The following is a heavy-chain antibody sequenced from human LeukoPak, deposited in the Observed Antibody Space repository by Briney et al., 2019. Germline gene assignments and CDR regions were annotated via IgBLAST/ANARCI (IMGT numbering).Heavy chain of an antibody. CDR1: GFTLSNYG. D-gene: IGHD6-6*01. CDR2: ISSSSNAI. J-gene: IGHJ4*02. Sequence: GGSLRLSCAVSGFTLSNYGMNWVRQAPGKGLEWVSYISSSSNAINYADSVKGRFTISRDNGKNSLYLQMNSLRVEDTAVYYCARGGAARPDYWGQGTLVTVS. V-gene: IGHV3-48*01. CDR3: ARGGAARPDY.